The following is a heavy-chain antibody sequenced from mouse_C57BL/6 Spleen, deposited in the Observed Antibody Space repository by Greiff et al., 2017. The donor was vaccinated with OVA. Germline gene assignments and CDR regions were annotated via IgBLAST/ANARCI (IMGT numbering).Heavy chain of an antibody. Sequence: EVQRVESEGGLVQPGSSMKLSCTASGFTFSDYYMAWVRQVPEKGLEWVANINYDGSSNYYLDSLKSRFIISRDNAKNILYLQMSSLKSEDTATYYCARYDYDGNWFAYWGQATLVTVSA. CDR3: ARYDYDGNWFAY. CDR2: INYDGSSN. V-gene: IGHV5-16*01. CDR1: GFTFSDYY. J-gene: IGHJ3*01. D-gene: IGHD2-4*01.